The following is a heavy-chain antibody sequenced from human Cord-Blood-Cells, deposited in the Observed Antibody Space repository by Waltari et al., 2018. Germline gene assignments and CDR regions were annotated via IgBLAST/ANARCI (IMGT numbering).Heavy chain of an antibody. Sequence: EVQLVESGGGLVKPGGSLRLSCAASGFTFSSYSMNWVRQAPGKGLEWVSSISSSSSYIYYADSVKGRFTISRDNAKNSLYLQMNSLRAEDTAVYYCAREGAAARRVFDYWGQGTLVTVSS. CDR2: ISSSSSYI. D-gene: IGHD6-6*01. CDR1: GFTFSSYS. V-gene: IGHV3-21*01. J-gene: IGHJ4*02. CDR3: AREGAAARRVFDY.